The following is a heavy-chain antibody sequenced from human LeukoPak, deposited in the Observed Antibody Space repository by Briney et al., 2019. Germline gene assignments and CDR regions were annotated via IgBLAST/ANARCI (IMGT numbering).Heavy chain of an antibody. J-gene: IGHJ5*01. V-gene: IGHV3-9*01. Sequence: GGSLRLSCAASGFTFDDYARHWVRQAPGKGLEWVSGISWNSGSIGYADSVKGRFTISRDNAKNSLYLQMNSLRAEDTALYYCASKDDSSGYGFDSWGQGTLVTVSS. D-gene: IGHD3-22*01. CDR2: ISWNSGSI. CDR1: GFTFDDYA. CDR3: ASKDDSSGYGFDS.